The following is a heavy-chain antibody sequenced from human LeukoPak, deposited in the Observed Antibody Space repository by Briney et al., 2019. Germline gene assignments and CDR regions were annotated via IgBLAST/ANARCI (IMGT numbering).Heavy chain of an antibody. CDR2: FDPEDGET. CDR3: ATAPVGLYSYWPEPLDY. Sequence: ASVKVSCKVSGYTLTELSMHWVRQAPGKGLEWMGGFDPEDGETIYAQKFQGRVTMTEDTSTDTAYMELSSLRSEDTAVYYCATAPVGLYSYWPEPLDYWGQGTLVTVSS. CDR1: GYTLTELS. J-gene: IGHJ4*02. V-gene: IGHV1-24*01. D-gene: IGHD5-18*01.